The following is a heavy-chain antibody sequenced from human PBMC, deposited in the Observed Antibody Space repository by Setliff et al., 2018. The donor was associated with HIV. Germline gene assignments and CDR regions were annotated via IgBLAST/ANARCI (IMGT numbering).Heavy chain of an antibody. CDR3: AYSGRQLRGPYFDF. Sequence: SGPTLVNPTQPLTLTCTFSGLSLSTSGVGVGWIRQSPGKALDWLAFIYWNNNKHYSTSLKSRLTVTKDTSKNRVVFTMTNMDPVDTATYYCAYSGRQLRGPYFDFWGQGTPVTVSS. CDR2: IYWNNNK. V-gene: IGHV2-5*01. CDR1: GLSLSTSGVG. D-gene: IGHD1-1*01. J-gene: IGHJ4*02.